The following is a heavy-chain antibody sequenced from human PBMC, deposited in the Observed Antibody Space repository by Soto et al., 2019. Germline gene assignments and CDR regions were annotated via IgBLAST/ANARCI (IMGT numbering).Heavy chain of an antibody. V-gene: IGHV3-30*18. CDR3: AKDTARGLNYYYGMDV. D-gene: IGHD5-18*01. J-gene: IGHJ6*02. Sequence: PGGSLRLSCAASGFTFSSYGMHWVRQAPGKGLEWVAVISYDGSNKYYADSVKGRFTISRDNSKNTLYLQMNSLRAEDTAVYYCAKDTARGLNYYYGMDVWGQGTTVTVSS. CDR2: ISYDGSNK. CDR1: GFTFSSYG.